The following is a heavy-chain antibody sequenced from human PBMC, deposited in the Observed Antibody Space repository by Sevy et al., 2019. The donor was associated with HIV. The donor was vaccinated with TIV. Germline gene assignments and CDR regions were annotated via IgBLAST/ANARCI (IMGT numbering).Heavy chain of an antibody. CDR2: VSASGIST. CDR3: AKVRRTIIPATGNFDY. CDR1: GFSFSSYV. J-gene: IGHJ4*02. D-gene: IGHD6-13*01. V-gene: IGHV3-23*01. Sequence: GGSLRLSCAASGFSFSSYVMSWVRQAPGKGLQWVSAVSASGISTYYADSVKGRFTISRDNSKNTLYLQMDSLRAEDTAVYYCAKVRRTIIPATGNFDYWGQGTLVTVSS.